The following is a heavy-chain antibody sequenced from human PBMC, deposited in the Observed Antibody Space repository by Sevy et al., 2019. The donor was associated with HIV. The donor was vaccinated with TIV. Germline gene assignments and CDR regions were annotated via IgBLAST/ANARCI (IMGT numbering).Heavy chain of an antibody. CDR2: IPYDGSNK. J-gene: IGHJ4*02. V-gene: IGHV3-30*18. Sequence: GGSLRLSCAASGFTFSSYGMHWVRQAPGKGLEWVTVIPYDGSNKYYADSVKGRFTISRDNSKNTLYLQMNSLRAEDTAVYYCAKDGNSGYDPYFDYWGQGTLVTVSS. CDR1: GFTFSSYG. CDR3: AKDGNSGYDPYFDY. D-gene: IGHD5-12*01.